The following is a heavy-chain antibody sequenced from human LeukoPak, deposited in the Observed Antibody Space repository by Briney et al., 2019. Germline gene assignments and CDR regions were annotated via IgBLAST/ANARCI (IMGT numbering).Heavy chain of an antibody. J-gene: IGHJ4*02. V-gene: IGHV3-33*06. CDR1: GFTFSNYG. CDR2: ICYDGSNK. Sequence: GRSLRLSCAASGFTFSNYGMHWVRQAPGKGLEWVAVICYDGSNKYYVDSVKGRFTISRDNSKNTLYLQMNSLRAEDTAMYYCAKDRDTAMEIDYWGQGTLVTVSS. D-gene: IGHD5-18*01. CDR3: AKDRDTAMEIDY.